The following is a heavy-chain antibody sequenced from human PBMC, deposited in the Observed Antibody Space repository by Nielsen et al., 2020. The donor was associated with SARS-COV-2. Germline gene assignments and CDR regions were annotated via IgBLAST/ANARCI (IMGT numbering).Heavy chain of an antibody. J-gene: IGHJ4*02. Sequence: SGPTLVKPTQTLTLTCTFSGFSLSTSGVGVGWIRQPPGKALEWLALIYWNDDKRYSPSLKSRLTITKDTSKNQVVLTMTNMDPVDTATYYCARGYSSSWYGPYFDYWGQGTLVTVSS. D-gene: IGHD6-13*01. V-gene: IGHV2-5*01. CDR3: ARGYSSSWYGPYFDY. CDR1: GFSLSTSGVG. CDR2: IYWNDDK.